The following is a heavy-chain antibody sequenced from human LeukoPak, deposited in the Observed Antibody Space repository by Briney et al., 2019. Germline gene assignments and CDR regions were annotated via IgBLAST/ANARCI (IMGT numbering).Heavy chain of an antibody. Sequence: GGSLRLSCAASGFTFSSYAMHWVRQAPGKGLEYVSAISSNGGSTYYANSVKGRFTISRDNSKNTLYLQMGSLRAEDMAVYYCASSTRGDYDAFDIWGQGTMVTVSS. V-gene: IGHV3-64*01. CDR3: ASSTRGDYDAFDI. J-gene: IGHJ3*02. D-gene: IGHD4-17*01. CDR1: GFTFSSYA. CDR2: ISSNGGST.